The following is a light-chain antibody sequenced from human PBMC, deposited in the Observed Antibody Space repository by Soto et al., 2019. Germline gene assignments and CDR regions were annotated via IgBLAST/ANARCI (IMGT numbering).Light chain of an antibody. CDR3: QQYTRSPPQVS. CDR2: GAS. CDR1: QIVDSLY. Sequence: ELVLTQSPGTLSLSPGERATLSCRASQIVDSLYLTWYQQKPGQAPRLLIYGASGRATAIPDRFSGSWSGTDFTLTISRLEPEDFAVYCCQQYTRSPPQVSVGGGTKVEIK. J-gene: IGKJ4*01. V-gene: IGKV3-20*01.